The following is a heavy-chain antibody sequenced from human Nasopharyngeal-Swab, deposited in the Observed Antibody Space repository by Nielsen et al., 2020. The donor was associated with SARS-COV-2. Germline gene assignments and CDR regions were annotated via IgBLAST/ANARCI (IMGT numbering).Heavy chain of an antibody. CDR2: IYYSGST. V-gene: IGHV4-59*01. D-gene: IGHD1-26*01. CDR1: GGSISSYY. J-gene: IGHJ4*02. Sequence: SETLSLTCTVSGGSISSYYWSWIRQPPGKGLEWIGYIYYSGSTNYTPSLKRRVTISVDTSKNQFSLKLSSVTAADTAVYYCARQLVGATGYDYWGQGTLVTVSS. CDR3: ARQLVGATGYDY.